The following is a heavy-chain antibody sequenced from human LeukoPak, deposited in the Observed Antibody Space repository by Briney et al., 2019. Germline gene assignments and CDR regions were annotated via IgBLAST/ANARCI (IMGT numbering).Heavy chain of an antibody. CDR1: GGSISSYY. CDR3: ARRPRYSSSSRYYYYGMDV. J-gene: IGHJ6*02. CDR2: IYYRGST. D-gene: IGHD6-6*01. Sequence: SETLSLTCTVSGGSISSYYWSWIRQPPGKGLEWIGYIYYRGSTNYNPSLKSRVTISVDTSKNQFSLKLSSVTAADTAVYYCARRPRYSSSSRYYYYGMDVWGQGTTVTVSS. V-gene: IGHV4-59*08.